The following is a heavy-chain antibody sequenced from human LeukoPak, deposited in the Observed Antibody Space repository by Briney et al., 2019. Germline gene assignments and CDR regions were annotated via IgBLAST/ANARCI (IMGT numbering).Heavy chain of an antibody. CDR1: GGSIRSYY. J-gene: IGHJ6*04. CDR2: INHSGST. V-gene: IGHV4-34*01. CDR3: ARGRDTAMGYYYGMDV. Sequence: PSETLSLTCTVSGGSIRSYYWSWIRQPPGKGLEWIGEINHSGSTNYNPSLKSRVTISVDTSKNQFSLKLSSVTAADTAVYYCARGRDTAMGYYYGMDVWGKGTTVTVSS. D-gene: IGHD5-18*01.